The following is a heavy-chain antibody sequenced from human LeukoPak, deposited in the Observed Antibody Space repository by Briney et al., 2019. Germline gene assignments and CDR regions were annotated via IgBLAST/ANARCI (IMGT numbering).Heavy chain of an antibody. D-gene: IGHD2-21*01. J-gene: IGHJ4*02. CDR3: ARGVVIAPQTFDY. CDR1: GESISGFY. CDR2: IYYSGST. Sequence: SETLSLTCTVSGESISGFYWTWIRQPPGKGLEWIGYIYYSGSTNYNPSLKSRLTISVDTSKNQFSLKLSSVTAADTAVYYCARGVVIAPQTFDYWGQGTLVTVSS. V-gene: IGHV4-59*01.